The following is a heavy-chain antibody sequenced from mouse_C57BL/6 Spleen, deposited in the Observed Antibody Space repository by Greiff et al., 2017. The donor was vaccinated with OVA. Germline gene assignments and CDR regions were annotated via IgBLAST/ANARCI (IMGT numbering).Heavy chain of an antibody. Sequence: QVQLQQPGAELVKPGASVKLSCKASGYTFTSYWMHWVKQRPGRGLEWIGRIDPNSGGTKYNEKFKSKATLTVDKTSSTAYMQLRSLTSEDSAVYYCARPHSTYYAMDYWGQGTSVTVSS. D-gene: IGHD2-5*01. CDR2: IDPNSGGT. J-gene: IGHJ4*01. CDR3: ARPHSTYYAMDY. CDR1: GYTFTSYW. V-gene: IGHV1-72*01.